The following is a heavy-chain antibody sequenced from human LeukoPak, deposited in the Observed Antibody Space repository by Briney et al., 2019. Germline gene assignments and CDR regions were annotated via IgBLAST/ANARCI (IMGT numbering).Heavy chain of an antibody. CDR3: ARGHGGSWFDP. D-gene: IGHD1-26*01. CDR2: IYTSGST. Sequence: PSQTLSLTCTVSGGSISSGSYYWSWIRQPAGKGLEWIGRIYTSGSTNYNPSLKSRVTISVDTSKNQFSLKLSSVTAADTAVYYCARGHGGSWFDPWGQGTLVTVSS. V-gene: IGHV4-61*02. CDR1: GGSISSGSYY. J-gene: IGHJ5*02.